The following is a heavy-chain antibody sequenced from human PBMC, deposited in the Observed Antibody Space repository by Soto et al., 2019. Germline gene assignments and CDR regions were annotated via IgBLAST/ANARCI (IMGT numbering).Heavy chain of an antibody. CDR3: ARRRITTFGVVITGYGMDV. CDR1: GGSISNNNC. CDR2: IYHSGTT. Sequence: SETLSLTCAVSGGSISNNNCWNWVRQPPGKGLEWIGEIYHSGTTNYNPSLKSRVTISLDKSNNQFSLTLNSVTAADMAVYYCARRRITTFGVVITGYGMDVWGQGTTVTVSS. J-gene: IGHJ6*02. V-gene: IGHV4-4*02. D-gene: IGHD3-3*01.